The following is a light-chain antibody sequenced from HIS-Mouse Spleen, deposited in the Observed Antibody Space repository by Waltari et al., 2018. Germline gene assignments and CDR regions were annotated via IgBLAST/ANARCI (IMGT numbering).Light chain of an antibody. V-gene: IGKV1-5*03. CDR3: QQYNSYSRT. Sequence: DIQMTQSPSTLSASAGDRVTIPCRASQSISSWLAWYQPKPGKAPKLLIYKASSLESGVPSRFSGSGSGTEFTLTISSLQPDDFATYYCQQYNSYSRTFGQGTKVEIK. CDR2: KAS. J-gene: IGKJ1*01. CDR1: QSISSW.